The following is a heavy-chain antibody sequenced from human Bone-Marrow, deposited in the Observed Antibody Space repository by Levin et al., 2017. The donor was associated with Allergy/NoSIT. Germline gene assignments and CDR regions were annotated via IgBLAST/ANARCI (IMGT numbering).Heavy chain of an antibody. D-gene: IGHD2-21*01. CDR3: ARVRMGVMQPLADGGDHYYFVNY. CDR1: GFSLDTYGMC. CDR2: IDWEDDK. J-gene: IGHJ4*02. V-gene: IGHV2-70*17. Sequence: SGPTLVKPTQTLTLTCSFSGFSLDTYGMCVGWIRQPPGKALEWLARIDWEDDKFYTPSLKTRLSISRDTSRNQVVLTMTTMDPIATATYYCARVRMGVMQPLADGGDHYYFVNYWGQGAPVTVSA.